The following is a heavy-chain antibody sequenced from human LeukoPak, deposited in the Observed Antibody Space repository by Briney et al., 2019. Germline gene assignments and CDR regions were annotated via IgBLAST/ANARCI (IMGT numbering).Heavy chain of an antibody. CDR1: GGSISSSSYY. CDR2: IYYSGST. V-gene: IGHV4-39*01. J-gene: IGHJ2*01. D-gene: IGHD6-13*01. Sequence: SSVTLSLTCTVSGGSISSSSYYWGWIRQPPGKGLEWIGGIYYSGSTYYNPSLKSRVTISVDTSKNQFSLKLSSVTAADTAVYYCARHRVWINDLWGRGTLVTVSS. CDR3: ARHRVWINDL.